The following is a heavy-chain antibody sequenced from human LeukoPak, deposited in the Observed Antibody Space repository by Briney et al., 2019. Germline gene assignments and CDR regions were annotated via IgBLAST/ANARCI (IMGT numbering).Heavy chain of an antibody. J-gene: IGHJ4*02. D-gene: IGHD3-22*01. V-gene: IGHV3-33*01. Sequence: GGSLRLSCAASGFTFSNYGMHWVRQAPGKGLEWVAVIWYEGTNIYYADSVKGRFTISRDNSKNTLYLQMNSLRAEDTAVYYCARDGSYYDSSGYLRYWGQGTLVTVSS. CDR3: ARDGSYYDSSGYLRY. CDR1: GFTFSNYG. CDR2: IWYEGTNI.